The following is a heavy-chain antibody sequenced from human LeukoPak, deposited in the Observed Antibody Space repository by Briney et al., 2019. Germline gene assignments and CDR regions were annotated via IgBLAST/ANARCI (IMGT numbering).Heavy chain of an antibody. CDR2: INPNSGGT. V-gene: IGHV1-2*02. CDR3: ARAERQLVYFQH. Sequence: ASVKVSCKASGYTFTSYYIHWVRQAPGQGLEWMGWINPNSGGTNYAQKFQGRVTMTRDTSISTAYMELSRLRSDDTAVYYCARAERQLVYFQHWGQGTLVTVSS. D-gene: IGHD6-13*01. CDR1: GYTFTSYY. J-gene: IGHJ1*01.